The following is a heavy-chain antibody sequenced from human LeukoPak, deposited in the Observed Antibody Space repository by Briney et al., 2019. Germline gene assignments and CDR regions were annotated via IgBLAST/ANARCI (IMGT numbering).Heavy chain of an antibody. CDR1: GGSISSYY. J-gene: IGHJ4*02. CDR3: ARLGPNHGFYY. CDR2: IYYSGST. V-gene: IGHV4-59*08. Sequence: SETLSLTCTVSGGSISSYYWSWIRQPPEKGLEWIGYIYYSGSTNYNPSLKSRVTISVDTSKNQFSLKLSSVTAADTAVYYCARLGPNHGFYYWGQGTLVTVSS.